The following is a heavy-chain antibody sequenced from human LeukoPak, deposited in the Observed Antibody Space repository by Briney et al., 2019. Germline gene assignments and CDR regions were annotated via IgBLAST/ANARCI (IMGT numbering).Heavy chain of an antibody. CDR1: GFTFSSYA. D-gene: IGHD4-17*01. V-gene: IGHV3-7*03. CDR3: ARAIRTTLTDAFDI. CDR2: TREDGSEK. Sequence: PGGSLRLSCAASGFTFSSYAMHWVRQAPGKGLEWVANTREDGSEKYYVDSVKGRFTMSRDNAKNSLYLQMNSLRAEDTALYHCARAIRTTLTDAFDIWGQGTMVTVSS. J-gene: IGHJ3*02.